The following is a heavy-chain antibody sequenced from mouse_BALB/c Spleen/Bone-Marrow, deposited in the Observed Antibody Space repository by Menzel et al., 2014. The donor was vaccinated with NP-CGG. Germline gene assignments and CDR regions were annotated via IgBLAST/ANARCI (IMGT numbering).Heavy chain of an antibody. D-gene: IGHD2-12*01. V-gene: IGHV2-4*02. CDR2: IWSGGST. CDR1: GFSLTSYG. CDR3: AGNKDDAMDY. Sequence: VKLMESGPGLVQPSQSLSITCTVSGFSLTSYGVHWVRQPPGKGLEWLGVIWSGGSTDYNAAFISRLSISKDNSKSQVFFKMNSLQADDTAIYYCAGNKDDAMDYWGQGTSVTVSS. J-gene: IGHJ4*01.